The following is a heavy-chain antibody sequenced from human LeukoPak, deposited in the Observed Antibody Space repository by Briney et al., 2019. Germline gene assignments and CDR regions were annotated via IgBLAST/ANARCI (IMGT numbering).Heavy chain of an antibody. CDR3: ANDFDH. V-gene: IGHV3-23*01. Sequence: GGSLRLSCAASGFTFSNYAMRWVRQAPGKGLEWVSTISGSDDNTYYADSVKGRFTISRDISRNTLYLQMNSLRADDTAVYYCANDFDHWGQGTLVTVSS. J-gene: IGHJ4*02. CDR2: ISGSDDNT. CDR1: GFTFSNYA.